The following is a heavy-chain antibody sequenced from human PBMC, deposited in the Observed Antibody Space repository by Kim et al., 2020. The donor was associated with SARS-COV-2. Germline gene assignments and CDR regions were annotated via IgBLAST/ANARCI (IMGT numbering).Heavy chain of an antibody. V-gene: IGHV4-59*01. Sequence: PSLTGRVTISVDTSKNQFPLKLVSVTAADTAVYYCAREQFSSSWFNGWFDPWGQGTLVTVSS. CDR3: AREQFSSSWFNGWFDP. D-gene: IGHD6-13*01. J-gene: IGHJ5*02.